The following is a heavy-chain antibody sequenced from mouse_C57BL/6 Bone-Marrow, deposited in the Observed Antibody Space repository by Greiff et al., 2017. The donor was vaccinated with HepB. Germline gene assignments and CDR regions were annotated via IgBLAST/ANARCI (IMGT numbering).Heavy chain of an antibody. V-gene: IGHV1-7*01. Sequence: QVQLQQSGAELAKPGASVKLSCKASGYTFTSYWMHWVKQRPGRGLEWIGYINPSSGYTKYNQKFKDKATLTADKSSSTAYMQLSSLTYEDSAVYYCVSPYYYGSSYGDYWGQGTTLTVSS. CDR1: GYTFTSYW. J-gene: IGHJ2*01. D-gene: IGHD1-1*01. CDR2: INPSSGYT. CDR3: VSPYYYGSSYGDY.